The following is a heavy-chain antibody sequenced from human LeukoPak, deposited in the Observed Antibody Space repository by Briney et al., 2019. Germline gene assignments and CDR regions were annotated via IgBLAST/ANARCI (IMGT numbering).Heavy chain of an antibody. Sequence: GESLKISCKGSGDIFTSYLVGWVRRMPGKGLEWMGIIYPGESDTIYSPSFQGHVTISDDNSIITAQVHWSSLKASDTAMYYCATHPYSYDSSGYYSGNYYYYYGMDVWGQGTTVTVSS. CDR2: IYPGESDT. CDR3: ATHPYSYDSSGYYSGNYYYYYGMDV. D-gene: IGHD3-22*01. V-gene: IGHV5-51*01. J-gene: IGHJ6*02. CDR1: GDIFTSYL.